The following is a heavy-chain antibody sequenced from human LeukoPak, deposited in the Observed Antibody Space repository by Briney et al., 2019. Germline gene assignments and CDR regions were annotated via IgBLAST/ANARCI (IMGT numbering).Heavy chain of an antibody. CDR2: IKSKANNYAT. D-gene: IGHD4-17*01. CDR1: GFTFSTYA. J-gene: IGHJ4*02. Sequence: DPGGSLRLSCAASGFTFSTYAMHWVRQASGKGLEWVGRIKSKANNYATAYAASVKGRFIISRDDSKNTAYLQMNSLKTEDTALYYCTANGDSDYWGQGTLVTVSS. V-gene: IGHV3-73*01. CDR3: TANGDSDY.